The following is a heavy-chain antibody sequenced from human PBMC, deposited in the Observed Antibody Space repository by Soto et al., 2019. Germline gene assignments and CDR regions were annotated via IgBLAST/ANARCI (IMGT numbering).Heavy chain of an antibody. CDR3: ARDYYYDSSGYYAGFDY. CDR2: ISYDGSDK. CDR1: GFTLSSYR. V-gene: IGHV3-30-3*01. Sequence: GGSLRLSCAASGFTLSSYRMNWVRQAPGKGLEWVALISYDGSDKDYADSVKGRFTISRDNAKNSLYLQMNSLRAEDTAVYYCARDYYYDSSGYYAGFDYWGQGTLVTVSS. J-gene: IGHJ4*02. D-gene: IGHD3-22*01.